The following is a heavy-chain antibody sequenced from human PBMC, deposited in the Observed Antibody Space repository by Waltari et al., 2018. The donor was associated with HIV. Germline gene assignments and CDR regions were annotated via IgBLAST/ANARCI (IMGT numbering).Heavy chain of an antibody. CDR1: GVSISSDNHC. J-gene: IGHJ4*02. Sequence: QVQLQESGPGVVTPSQTLSLTCTVSGVSISSDNHCWGWIRQHPGKGLEWIGNMYNSGSPYYNPSLKSRVTISGDTSKNQFSLKLSSVTAADTAVYYCARASVSNSPFDFWGQGTLVTVSS. CDR2: MYNSGSP. D-gene: IGHD2-21*01. CDR3: ARASVSNSPFDF. V-gene: IGHV4-31*03.